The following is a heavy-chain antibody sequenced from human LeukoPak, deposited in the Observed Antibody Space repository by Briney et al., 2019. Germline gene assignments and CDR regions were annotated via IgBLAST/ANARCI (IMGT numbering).Heavy chain of an antibody. V-gene: IGHV4-34*01. D-gene: IGHD3-3*01. Sequence: SETLSLTCAVYGGSFSGYYWSWIRQPPVKALEWIGEINHSGSTNYNPSLKSRVTISVDTSKNQFSLKLSSVTAADTAVYYCARGNYDFWSGHYRSHWFDPWGQGTLVTVSS. CDR2: INHSGST. CDR3: ARGNYDFWSGHYRSHWFDP. CDR1: GGSFSGYY. J-gene: IGHJ5*02.